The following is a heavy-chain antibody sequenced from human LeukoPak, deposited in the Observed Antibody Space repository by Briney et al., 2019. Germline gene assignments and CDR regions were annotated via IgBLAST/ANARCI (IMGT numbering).Heavy chain of an antibody. CDR1: GFTFSSYG. J-gene: IGHJ4*02. V-gene: IGHV3-30*18. D-gene: IGHD6-13*01. Sequence: GGSLRLSCAASGFTFSSYGMHWVRQAPGKGLEWVAVISNDGRDKKSADSVKGRLTISRDNSKNTLYLQMNSLRAEDTAVYYCAKDLKIAAADYYFDYWGQGTLVTVSS. CDR3: AKDLKIAAADYYFDY. CDR2: ISNDGRDK.